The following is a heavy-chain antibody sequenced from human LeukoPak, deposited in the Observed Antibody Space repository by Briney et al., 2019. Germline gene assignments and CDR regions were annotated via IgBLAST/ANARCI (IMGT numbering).Heavy chain of an antibody. V-gene: IGHV4-31*03. CDR2: IYYSGST. CDR3: ARAQSEMWSHAMDV. CDR1: GGSISSGGYY. J-gene: IGHJ6*02. D-gene: IGHD2-21*01. Sequence: PSQTLSLTCTVSGGSISSGGYYWSWIRQHPGRGLEWIGYIYYSGSTYYNPSLKSRVTISVDTSKNQFSLKLSSVTAADTAVYYCARAQSEMWSHAMDVWGQGTTVTVSS.